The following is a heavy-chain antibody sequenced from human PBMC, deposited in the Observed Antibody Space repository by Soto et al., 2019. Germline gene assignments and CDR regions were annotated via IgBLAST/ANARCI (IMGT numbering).Heavy chain of an antibody. J-gene: IGHJ6*03. Sequence: SETLSLTCTVSGGPISSGGYYWSWIRQHPGKGLEWIGYIYYSGSTYYNPSLKSRVTISVDTSKNQFSLRLSSVTAADTAVYYCARRGWGVRGVMAYYMDVWGKGTTVTVSS. V-gene: IGHV4-31*03. CDR1: GGPISSGGYY. CDR2: IYYSGST. D-gene: IGHD3-10*01. CDR3: ARRGWGVRGVMAYYMDV.